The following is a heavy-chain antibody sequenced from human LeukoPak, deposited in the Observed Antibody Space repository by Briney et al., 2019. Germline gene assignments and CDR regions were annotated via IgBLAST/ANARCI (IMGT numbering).Heavy chain of an antibody. D-gene: IGHD2-15*01. Sequence: PSETLSLTCTVSGGSVSSGSYYWSWIRQPPGKGLEWIGYIYYSGSTNYNPSLKSRVTISVDTSKNQFSLKLSSVTAADTAVYYCVGDYWGYCSGSSCRYFDYWGQGTLVTVSS. CDR2: IYYSGST. CDR3: VGDYWGYCSGSSCRYFDY. J-gene: IGHJ4*02. V-gene: IGHV4-61*01. CDR1: GGSVSSGSYY.